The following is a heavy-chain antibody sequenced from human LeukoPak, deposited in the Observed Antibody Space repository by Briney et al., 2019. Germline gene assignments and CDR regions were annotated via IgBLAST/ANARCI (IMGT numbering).Heavy chain of an antibody. Sequence: GGSLRLSCAASGFTFSSYAMHWVRQAPGKGLEWVAVISYDGSNKYYADSVKGRFTISRDNSKNTLCLQMNSLRAEDTAVYYCARAGITIFGVVHDAFDIWGQGTMVTVSS. CDR1: GFTFSSYA. J-gene: IGHJ3*02. CDR2: ISYDGSNK. CDR3: ARAGITIFGVVHDAFDI. D-gene: IGHD3-3*01. V-gene: IGHV3-30-3*01.